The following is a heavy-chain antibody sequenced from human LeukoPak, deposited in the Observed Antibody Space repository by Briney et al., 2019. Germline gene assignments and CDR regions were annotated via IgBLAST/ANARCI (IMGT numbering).Heavy chain of an antibody. CDR1: GFTFSSYG. CDR2: ISYDGSNK. D-gene: IGHD3-10*01. V-gene: IGHV3-30*18. J-gene: IGHJ4*02. CDR3: AKDRDYYGSGSYYNFDY. Sequence: GGSLRLSCVASGFTFSSYGMHWVRQAPGKGLEWVAVISYDGSNKYYADSVKGRFTISRDNSKNTLYLQMNSLRAEDTAVYYCAKDRDYYGSGSYYNFDYWGQGTLVTVSS.